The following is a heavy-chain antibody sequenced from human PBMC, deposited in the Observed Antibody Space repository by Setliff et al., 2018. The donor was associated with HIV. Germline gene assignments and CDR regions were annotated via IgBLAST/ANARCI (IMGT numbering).Heavy chain of an antibody. CDR2: ILYGGTT. J-gene: IGHJ3*02. CDR1: GVSTISSSSSYY. V-gene: IGHV4-39*01. CDR3: ARPTTGLGGGAAFDI. Sequence: SETLSLTCIVSGVSTISSSSSYYWGWIRQPPGKGLEWIGNILYGGTTYYTPSLKSRVSISVDTSRNQFSLRLNSVTAADTAVYYCARPTTGLGGGAAFDIWGQGTMVTVSS. D-gene: IGHD2-8*01.